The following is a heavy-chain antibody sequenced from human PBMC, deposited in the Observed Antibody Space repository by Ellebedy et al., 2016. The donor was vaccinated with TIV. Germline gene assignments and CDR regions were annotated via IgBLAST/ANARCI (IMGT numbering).Heavy chain of an antibody. D-gene: IGHD2-8*01. CDR2: ISDDGSRT. CDR1: GFTFRSYW. CDR3: AKNPHLYCSNGVCYLDY. J-gene: IGHJ4*02. Sequence: GGSLRLXXGASGFTFRSYWMHWVRQVPGKGLFWVSRISDDGSRTYYADSVKGRFSISRDNSKNTLYLQMNTLGAEDTAVYYCAKNPHLYCSNGVCYLDYWGQGTLVTVSS. V-gene: IGHV3-74*01.